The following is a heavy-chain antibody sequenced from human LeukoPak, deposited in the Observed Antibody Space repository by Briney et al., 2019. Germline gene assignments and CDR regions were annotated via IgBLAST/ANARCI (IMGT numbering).Heavy chain of an antibody. CDR1: GFTFSDHY. CDR2: TRKKANSYTR. J-gene: IGHJ4*02. Sequence: GGSLRLSCAASGFTFSDHYMDWVRQAPGKGLEWVGRTRKKANSYTREYAASVKGRFTISRDDSKNSLYLQMNSLTVEDTAVYYCARGGSYSCFDYWGQGTLVTVSS. D-gene: IGHD3-10*01. CDR3: ARGGSYSCFDY. V-gene: IGHV3-72*01.